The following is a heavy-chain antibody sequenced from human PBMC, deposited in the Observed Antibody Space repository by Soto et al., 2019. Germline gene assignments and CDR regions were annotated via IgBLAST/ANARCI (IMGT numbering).Heavy chain of an antibody. V-gene: IGHV4-39*01. J-gene: IGHJ4*02. CDR3: ARHFVAVVIKGWGY. CDR2: TYYNGNA. Sequence: SETLSLTCTVSGGSISSGGYYWSWIRQHPGKGLEWIGTTYYNGNAYYNPSLRSQVSMSVDTSKNQFSLKLISVTAADTAVYYCARHFVAVVIKGWGYWGQGKLVTVSS. CDR1: GGSISSGGYY. D-gene: IGHD3-10*01.